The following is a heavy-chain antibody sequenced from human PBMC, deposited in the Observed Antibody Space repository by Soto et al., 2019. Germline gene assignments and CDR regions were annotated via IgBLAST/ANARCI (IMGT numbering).Heavy chain of an antibody. D-gene: IGHD3-16*01. CDR3: ASYRGALYFEP. V-gene: IGHV4-59*01. Sequence: NPLETLSLTCSVSGRSMSSNYWSWIRQSPDKGLEWLGYVFYGGTDYNPSLGGRVSMSVETSKSQFSLKLTSVTVADTAVYYCASYRGALYFEPWGPGILVTVSS. J-gene: IGHJ4*02. CDR2: VFYGGT. CDR1: GRSMSSNY.